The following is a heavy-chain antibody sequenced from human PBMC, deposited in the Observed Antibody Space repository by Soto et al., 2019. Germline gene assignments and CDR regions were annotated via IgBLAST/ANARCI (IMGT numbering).Heavy chain of an antibody. Sequence: GASVKVYCKAAGATFSSYAISWVRQAPGQGLEWMGGIIPIFGTANYAQKFQGRVTITADESTSTAYMELSSLRSEDTAVYYCARSVTGFVVVSLYNWSHPPGQATLGTASS. CDR3: ARSVTGFVVVSLYNWSHP. D-gene: IGHD3-3*01. CDR2: IIPIFGTA. CDR1: GATFSSYA. V-gene: IGHV1-69*13. J-gene: IGHJ5*02.